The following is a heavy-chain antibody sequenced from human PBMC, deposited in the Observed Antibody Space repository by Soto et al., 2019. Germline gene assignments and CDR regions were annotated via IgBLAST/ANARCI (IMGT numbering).Heavy chain of an antibody. D-gene: IGHD2-2*02. J-gene: IGHJ6*02. CDR2: ISAYNGNT. CDR1: GYTFTSYG. Sequence: EASVKVSCKASGYTFTSYGISWVRQAPGQGLEWMGWISAYNGNTNYAQKLQGRVTMTTDTSTSTAYMELRSLRSDDTAVYYCARVNIVVVPAAILSYYYGMDVWGQGTTVTVTS. CDR3: ARVNIVVVPAAILSYYYGMDV. V-gene: IGHV1-18*01.